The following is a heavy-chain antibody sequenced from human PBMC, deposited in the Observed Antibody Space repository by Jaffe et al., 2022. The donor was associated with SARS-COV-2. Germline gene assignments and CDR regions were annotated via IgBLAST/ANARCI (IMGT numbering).Heavy chain of an antibody. J-gene: IGHJ4*02. Sequence: EVQLVESGGGLVQPGGSLRLSCVASGFTYNTYWMSWVRQAPGKGLEWVANIDQDGSKKNYVDSVKGRFTISRDNAKNSLYLQMNSLRAEDTAVYYCARDYWNVLDHWGQGTLVTVSS. CDR3: ARDYWNVLDH. CDR2: IDQDGSKK. CDR1: GFTYNTYW. D-gene: IGHD1-1*01. V-gene: IGHV3-7*01.